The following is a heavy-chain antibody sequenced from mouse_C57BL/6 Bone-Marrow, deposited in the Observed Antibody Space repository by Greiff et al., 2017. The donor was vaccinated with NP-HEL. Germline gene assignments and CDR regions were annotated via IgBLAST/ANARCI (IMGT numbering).Heavy chain of an antibody. CDR2: IYPGDGDT. Sequence: VQLQQSGPELVKPGASVKISCKASGYAFSSSWMNWVKQRPGKGLEWIGRIYPGDGDTNYNGKFKGKATLTADKSSSTAYMQLSSLTSEDSAVYFCARGDYDGSSWYFDVWGTGTTVTVSS. CDR1: GYAFSSSW. V-gene: IGHV1-82*01. D-gene: IGHD1-1*01. J-gene: IGHJ1*03. CDR3: ARGDYDGSSWYFDV.